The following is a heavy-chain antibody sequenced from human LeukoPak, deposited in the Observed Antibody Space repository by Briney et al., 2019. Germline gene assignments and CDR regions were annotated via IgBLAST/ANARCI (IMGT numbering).Heavy chain of an antibody. CDR2: MNPNSGNT. Sequence: ASVKVSCKASGYTFTSYDINWVRQATGQGLEWMGWMNPNSGNTGYAQKFQGRVTMTRNTSISTAYMELSSLRSEGTAVYYCAREAAGFRYIDYWGQGTLVTVSS. V-gene: IGHV1-8*01. J-gene: IGHJ4*02. CDR1: GYTFTSYD. CDR3: AREAAGFRYIDY. D-gene: IGHD6-13*01.